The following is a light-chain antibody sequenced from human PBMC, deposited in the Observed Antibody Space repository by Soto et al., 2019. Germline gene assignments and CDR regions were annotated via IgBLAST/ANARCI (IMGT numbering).Light chain of an antibody. CDR2: GAS. Sequence: EIVMTQSPATLSMSPGEIATLSCRAGQNIHTNLAWYQQKPGQAPGLLFYGASTGATGLPDRLSGSGSGTEFNLTINRLQAEDCAVYYCQQYYNWPRTCGQGTRLEIK. CDR1: QNIHTN. V-gene: IGKV3-15*01. J-gene: IGKJ5*01. CDR3: QQYYNWPRT.